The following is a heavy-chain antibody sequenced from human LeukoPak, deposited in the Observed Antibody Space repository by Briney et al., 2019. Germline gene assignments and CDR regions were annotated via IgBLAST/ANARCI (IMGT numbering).Heavy chain of an antibody. CDR1: GYTFTGYY. CDR3: ARAGGAARPVDY. V-gene: IGHV1-2*02. J-gene: IGHJ4*02. D-gene: IGHD6-6*01. CDR2: INPNSGGT. Sequence: ASVKVSCKASGYTFTGYYMYWVRQAPGQGREWMGWINPNSGGTNYAQKFQGRVTMTRDTSITTAYMELTRLRSDDTAVYYCARAGGAARPVDYWGQGTLVTVSS.